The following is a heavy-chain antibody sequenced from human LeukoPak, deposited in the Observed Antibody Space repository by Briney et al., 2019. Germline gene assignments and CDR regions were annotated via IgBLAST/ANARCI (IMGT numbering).Heavy chain of an antibody. CDR1: GYTFTSYG. Sequence: ASVEVSCKASGYTFTSYGISWVRQAPGQGLEWMGWISAYNGNTNYAQKLQGRVTMTTDTSTSTAYMELRSLRSDDTAVYYCARAYGPGSYLLFDYWGQGTLVTVSS. CDR2: ISAYNGNT. D-gene: IGHD3-10*01. CDR3: ARAYGPGSYLLFDY. V-gene: IGHV1-18*01. J-gene: IGHJ4*02.